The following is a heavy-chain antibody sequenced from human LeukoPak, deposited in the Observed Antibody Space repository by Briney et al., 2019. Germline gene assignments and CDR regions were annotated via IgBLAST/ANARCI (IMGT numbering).Heavy chain of an antibody. J-gene: IGHJ5*02. CDR1: GYTFTGYY. CDR2: INPNSGGT. Sequence: ASVKVSCKASGYTFTGYYMHWVRQAPGQGLEWMGWINPNSGGTNYAQKFQGRVTMTSDTSISTVYMELSRLRSDDTAVYYWARYSVGEYDWFDRWSEATLVTVSS. D-gene: IGHD2-21*01. V-gene: IGHV1-2*02. CDR3: ARYSVGEYDWFDR.